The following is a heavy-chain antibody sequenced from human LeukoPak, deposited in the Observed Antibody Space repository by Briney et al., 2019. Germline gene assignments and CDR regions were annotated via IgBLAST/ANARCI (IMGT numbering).Heavy chain of an antibody. D-gene: IGHD4-17*01. Sequence: SETLSLTCAVSADSFSSHYWTWIRQPPGKGLEWIGYISYIGSTNYNPSLKSRVTISIDTSKNQFSLKLSSVTAADTAGYYCARDLATVTKGFDIWGQGTKVSVPS. CDR2: ISYIGST. CDR1: ADSFSSHY. V-gene: IGHV4-59*11. CDR3: ARDLATVTKGFDI. J-gene: IGHJ3*02.